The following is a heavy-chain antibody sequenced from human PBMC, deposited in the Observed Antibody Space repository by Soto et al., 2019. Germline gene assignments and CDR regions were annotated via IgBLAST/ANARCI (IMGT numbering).Heavy chain of an antibody. D-gene: IGHD3-3*01. V-gene: IGHV3-15*07. Sequence: GGSLRLSCAASGFTFSNAWMNWVRQAPGKGLEWVGRIKSKTDGGTTDYAAPVKGRFTISRDDSKNTLYLQMNSLKTEDTAVYYCTTGEPTYYDFWSGYGGVVYYYYSMDVWGQGTTVTVSS. J-gene: IGHJ6*02. CDR3: TTGEPTYYDFWSGYGGVVYYYYSMDV. CDR2: IKSKTDGGTT. CDR1: GFTFSNAW.